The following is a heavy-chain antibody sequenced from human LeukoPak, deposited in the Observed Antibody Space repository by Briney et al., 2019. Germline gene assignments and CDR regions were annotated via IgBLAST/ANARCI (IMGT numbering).Heavy chain of an antibody. Sequence: PRGSLKLSCAASGFNLSNFAMHWVRQAPGKGLEWVSGISGSGGSTYNADSVKGRFTISRDNSKNTVYLQMNSLRAEDTAVYYCAKDYYGSGNDALDIWGQGTMVTVSS. J-gene: IGHJ3*02. V-gene: IGHV3-23*01. CDR1: GFNLSNFA. CDR2: ISGSGGST. D-gene: IGHD3-10*01. CDR3: AKDYYGSGNDALDI.